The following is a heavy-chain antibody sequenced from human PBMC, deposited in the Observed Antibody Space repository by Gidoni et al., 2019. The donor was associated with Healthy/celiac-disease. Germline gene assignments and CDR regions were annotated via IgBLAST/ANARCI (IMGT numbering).Heavy chain of an antibody. J-gene: IGHJ4*02. CDR1: GFTFSSYA. CDR2: ISYDGSNK. CDR3: ARGRD. V-gene: IGHV3-30-3*01. Sequence: QVQLVESGGGVVQPGRSLSLSCAASGFTFSSYAMHWVRQAPGKGLEWVAVISYDGSNKYYADSVKGRFTISRDNSKNTLYLQMNSLRAEDTAVYYCARGRDWGQGTLVTVSS.